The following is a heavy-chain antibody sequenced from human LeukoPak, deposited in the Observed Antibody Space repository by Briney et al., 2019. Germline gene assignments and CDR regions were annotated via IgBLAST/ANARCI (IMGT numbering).Heavy chain of an antibody. CDR3: ARYGYGYGTPFDY. CDR2: IHKDGSEK. D-gene: IGHD5-18*01. V-gene: IGHV3-7*04. J-gene: IGHJ4*02. CDR1: GFIFGDYW. Sequence: GGSLRLSCAAYGFIFGDYWMTWVRQAPGKGLEWVANIHKDGSEKYYVDSVKGRFSITRDNAKNSLFLQMNSLRAEDSAVYYCARYGYGYGTPFDYWGQGTLVTVSS.